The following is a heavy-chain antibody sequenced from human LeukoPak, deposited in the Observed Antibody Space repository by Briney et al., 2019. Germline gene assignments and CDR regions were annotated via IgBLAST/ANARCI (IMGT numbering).Heavy chain of an antibody. V-gene: IGHV4-38-2*02. Sequence: PSETLSLTCTVSGYSISSGYYWGWIRQPPGKGLEWIGSIHHSGSTNYNPSLKSRVTISVDTSKNQFSLKLSSVTAADTAVYYCARELSYLLHYMDVWGKGTTVTVSS. CDR3: ARELSYLLHYMDV. D-gene: IGHD5-18*01. CDR1: GYSISSGYY. J-gene: IGHJ6*03. CDR2: IHHSGST.